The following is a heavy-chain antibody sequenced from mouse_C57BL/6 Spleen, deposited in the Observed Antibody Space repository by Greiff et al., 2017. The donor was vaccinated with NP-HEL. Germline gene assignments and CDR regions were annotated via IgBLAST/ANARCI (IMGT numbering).Heavy chain of an antibody. D-gene: IGHD1-3*01. V-gene: IGHV1-55*01. J-gene: IGHJ3*01. CDR3: AREELGLRGFAY. CDR1: GYTFTSYW. Sequence: QVQLKQPGAELVKPGASVKMSCKASGYTFTSYWITWVKQRPGQGLEWIGDIYPGSGSTNYNEKFKSKATLTVDTSSSTAYMQLSSLTSEDSAVYYCAREELGLRGFAYWGQGTLVTVPA. CDR2: IYPGSGST.